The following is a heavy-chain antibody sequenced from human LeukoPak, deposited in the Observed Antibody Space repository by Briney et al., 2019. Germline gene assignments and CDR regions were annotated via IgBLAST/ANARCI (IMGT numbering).Heavy chain of an antibody. CDR1: GFTFSAYS. CDR2: ISSSSNTI. CDR3: ARDSNSPPDY. D-gene: IGHD5-18*01. Sequence: GGSLRLSCAASGFTFSAYSMNWVRQAPGKGLEWVSYISSSSNTIYYADSVKGRFIISRDNAKNSLYLQMNSLRDEDTAIYYCARDSNSPPDYWGQGTLVTVSS. J-gene: IGHJ4*02. V-gene: IGHV3-48*02.